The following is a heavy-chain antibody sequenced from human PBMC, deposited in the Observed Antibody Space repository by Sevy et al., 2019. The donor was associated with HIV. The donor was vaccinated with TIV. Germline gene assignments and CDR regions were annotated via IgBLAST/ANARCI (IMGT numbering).Heavy chain of an antibody. CDR3: ARALFAWYHGSSGYYYTSGFDY. V-gene: IGHV3-7*01. D-gene: IGHD3-22*01. Sequence: GESLKISCAASGFTFNSYWMSWVRQAPGKGLEWVANIKQDGSEKYYVDSVKGRFTISRDNAKNSLYLQMNSLRAEDTAIYYCARALFAWYHGSSGYYYTSGFDYWGQGTLVTVSS. J-gene: IGHJ4*02. CDR1: GFTFNSYW. CDR2: IKQDGSEK.